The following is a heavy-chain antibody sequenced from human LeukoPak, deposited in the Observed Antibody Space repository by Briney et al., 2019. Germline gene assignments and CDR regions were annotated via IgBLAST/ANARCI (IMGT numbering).Heavy chain of an antibody. D-gene: IGHD6-19*01. CDR1: GFTFSSYG. CDR2: ISYDGSNK. Sequence: GGSLRLSCAASGFTFSSYGMHWVRQAPGKGLEWVAVISYDGSNKYYADSVKGRFTISRDNSKNTLYLQMNSLRAEDTAVYYCARDPGIAVGVNWFDPWGQGTLVTVSS. J-gene: IGHJ5*02. CDR3: ARDPGIAVGVNWFDP. V-gene: IGHV3-30*03.